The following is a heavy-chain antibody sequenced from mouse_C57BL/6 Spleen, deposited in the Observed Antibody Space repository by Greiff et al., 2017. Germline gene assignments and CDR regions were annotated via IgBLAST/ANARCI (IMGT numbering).Heavy chain of an antibody. CDR3: ARHEGDYYGCSSPWFAY. V-gene: IGHV1-62-2*01. CDR2: FYPGSGSI. J-gene: IGHJ3*01. CDR1: GYTFTEYT. Sequence: QVQLQQSGAELVKPGASVKLSCKASGYTFTEYTIHWVKQRSGQGLEWIGWFYPGSGSIKYNEKFKDKDTLTADKSSSTVYMELSRLTSEDSAVYFCARHEGDYYGCSSPWFAYWGQGTLVTVSA. D-gene: IGHD1-1*01.